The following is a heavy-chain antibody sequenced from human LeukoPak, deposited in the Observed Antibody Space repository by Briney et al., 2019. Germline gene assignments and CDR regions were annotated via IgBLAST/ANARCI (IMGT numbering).Heavy chain of an antibody. CDR1: GGTFSSYA. D-gene: IGHD4-17*01. V-gene: IGHV1-69*05. J-gene: IGHJ4*02. Sequence: GASVKVSCKACGGTFSSYAISWVRQATGQGLEWMGGIIPILGKANDEQKFQGRVTITTDESKSTAYMERSSLRSEDTAVYCCASGYGDYNDYWGQGTLVTVSS. CDR3: ASGYGDYNDY. CDR2: IIPILGKA.